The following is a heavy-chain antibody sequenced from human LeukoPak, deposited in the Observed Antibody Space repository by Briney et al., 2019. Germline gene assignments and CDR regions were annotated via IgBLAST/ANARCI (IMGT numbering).Heavy chain of an antibody. CDR2: ISGSGGST. CDR1: GFTFSSYA. J-gene: IGHJ4*01. D-gene: IGHD4-17*01. V-gene: IGHV3-23*01. Sequence: SGGSLRLSCAASGFTFSSYAMSWVRQAPGKGLEWVSAISGSGGSTYYADSVKGRFTISRDNSKNTLYLQMNSLRAEDTAVYYCAKDLDYGDYYFDYWGHGTLVTVSS. CDR3: AKDLDYGDYYFDY.